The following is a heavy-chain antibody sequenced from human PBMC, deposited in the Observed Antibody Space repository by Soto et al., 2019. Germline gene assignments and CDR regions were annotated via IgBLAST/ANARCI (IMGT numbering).Heavy chain of an antibody. J-gene: IGHJ6*01. CDR1: GFTFSSYA. CDR2: ISGSGGST. V-gene: IGHV3-23*01. Sequence: PGGSLRLSCAASGFTFSSYAMSWVRQAPGKGLEWVSAISGSGGSTYYADSVKGRFTISRDNSKNTLYLQMNSLRAEDTAVYYCAKAHPPDYYDRSGYYKYYYGMDVWGQGTTVTVSS. CDR3: AKAHPPDYYDRSGYYKYYYGMDV. D-gene: IGHD3-22*01.